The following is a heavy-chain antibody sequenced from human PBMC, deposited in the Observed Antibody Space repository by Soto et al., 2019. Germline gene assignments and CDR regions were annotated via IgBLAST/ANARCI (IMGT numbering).Heavy chain of an antibody. CDR1: GYTFSTYA. Sequence: ASVKVSCKASGYTFSTYAMHWVRQAPGQRLEWMGWINAGNGNTKYSQKFQGRVTITRDTSASTAYMELSSLRSEDTAVYYCARDGAVPGNINFDYWGHGTPVTVSS. CDR2: INAGNGNT. V-gene: IGHV1-3*01. D-gene: IGHD6-19*01. CDR3: ARDGAVPGNINFDY. J-gene: IGHJ4*01.